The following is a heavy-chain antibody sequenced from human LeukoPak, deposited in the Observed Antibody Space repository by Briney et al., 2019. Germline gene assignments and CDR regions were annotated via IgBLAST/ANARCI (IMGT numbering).Heavy chain of an antibody. CDR2: IWHSGNT. Sequence: SQTLSLTCTVSGGSITSGDNFWNWIRQPPGKGLEWIGYIWHSGNTYYNPSLKSRVTISVDRSRNQFSLSLSSVTAADTAVYYCAAVPTYKRWELLFDYWGQGTLVTVSS. CDR3: AAVPTYKRWELLFDY. V-gene: IGHV4-30-2*01. J-gene: IGHJ4*02. CDR1: GGSITSGDNF. D-gene: IGHD1-26*01.